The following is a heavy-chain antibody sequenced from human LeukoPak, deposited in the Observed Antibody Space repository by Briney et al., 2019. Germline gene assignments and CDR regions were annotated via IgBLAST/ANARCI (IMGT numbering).Heavy chain of an antibody. CDR1: GYSFTSYW. J-gene: IGHJ3*02. D-gene: IGHD3-22*01. CDR2: IYPGDSDT. V-gene: IGHV5-51*01. Sequence: GVSLKISCKGSGYSFTSYWISWVRQMPGKGLEWMGIIYPGDSDTRYSPSFQGQVTISADKSISTAYLQWSSLKASDTAMYYCARFQYDSSGYLPHDAFDIWGQGTMVTVSS. CDR3: ARFQYDSSGYLPHDAFDI.